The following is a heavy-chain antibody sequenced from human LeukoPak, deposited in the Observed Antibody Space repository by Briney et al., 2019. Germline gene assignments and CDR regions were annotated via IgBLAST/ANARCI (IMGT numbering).Heavy chain of an antibody. CDR2: ISYDGSNK. D-gene: IGHD6-6*01. Sequence: GGSLRLSCAASGFTFSSYAMHWVRQAPGKGLEWVAVISYDGSNKYYADSVKGRFTISRDNSKNTLYLQMNSLRAEDTAVYYCARGVSLLDGYFDYWGQGTLVTVSS. CDR1: GFTFSSYA. V-gene: IGHV3-30-3*01. CDR3: ARGVSLLDGYFDY. J-gene: IGHJ4*02.